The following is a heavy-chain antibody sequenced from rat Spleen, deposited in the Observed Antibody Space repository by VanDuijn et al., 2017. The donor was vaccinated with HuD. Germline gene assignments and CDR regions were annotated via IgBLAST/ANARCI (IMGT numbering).Heavy chain of an antibody. V-gene: IGHV2-43*01. Sequence: QVQLKESGPGLVQPSQTLSLTCTVSGFSLTNYHVSWVRQPPGKGLEWMGVIWTGGATAYNSLLKSRLSISRDTSKNQVFLKMNSLQTDDTGTYYCTRDQGGNWASFDYWGQGVMVTVSS. CDR2: IWTGGAT. D-gene: IGHD5-1*01. CDR1: GFSLTNYH. J-gene: IGHJ2*01. CDR3: TRDQGGNWASFDY.